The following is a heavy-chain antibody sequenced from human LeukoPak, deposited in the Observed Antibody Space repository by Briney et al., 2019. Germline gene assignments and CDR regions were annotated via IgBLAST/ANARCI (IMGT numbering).Heavy chain of an antibody. J-gene: IGHJ4*02. CDR2: ISSSGSTI. Sequence: GGSLRLSCAASGFTFTTYAMSWVRQAPGKGLEWVSYISSSGSTIYYADSVQGRFTISRDNAQNSLYLQMSSLRAEDTAVYYCARNVYNFDYWGQGTLVTVSS. CDR3: ARNVYNFDY. V-gene: IGHV3-48*03. CDR1: GFTFTTYA. D-gene: IGHD3-10*02.